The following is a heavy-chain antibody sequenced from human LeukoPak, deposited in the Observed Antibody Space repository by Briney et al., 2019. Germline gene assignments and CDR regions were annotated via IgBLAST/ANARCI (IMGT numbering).Heavy chain of an antibody. CDR1: GFTFESYH. J-gene: IGHJ4*02. CDR2: VNADGGNT. V-gene: IGHV3-23*01. Sequence: PGESLRLSCAASGFTFESYHMSWVRQAPGKGLEWVSTVNADGGNTYYADSVKGRFTISRDNSKSTLILQMNSLRVEDTALYYCTKRVKYGGTWDHFADWAQGTLVTVSS. D-gene: IGHD1-26*01. CDR3: TKRVKYGGTWDHFAD.